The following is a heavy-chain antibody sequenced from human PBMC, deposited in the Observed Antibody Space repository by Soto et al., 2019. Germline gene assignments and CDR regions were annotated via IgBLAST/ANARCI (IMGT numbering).Heavy chain of an antibody. V-gene: IGHV4-59*08. Sequence: PSETLSLTCTVSGGSITSYYWSWIRQSPGKGLEWIGNIYYSGSTTYNPSLKSRVTISVDTSKNQFSLKLSSVTAADTAVYYCARGRNWFDPWGQGTLVTVSS. CDR3: ARGRNWFDP. CDR1: GGSITSYY. CDR2: IYYSGST. J-gene: IGHJ5*02.